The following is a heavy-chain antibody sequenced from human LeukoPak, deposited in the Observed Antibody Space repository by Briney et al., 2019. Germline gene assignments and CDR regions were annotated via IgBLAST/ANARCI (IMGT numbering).Heavy chain of an antibody. CDR3: AKDQPGDGYNSI. V-gene: IGHV3-23*01. J-gene: IGHJ4*02. Sequence: GGSLRLSCAASGFIFSNYAMSWVRQAPGKGLEWVSTVHGHNYYADSVKGRFTISRDNSRGTLYLQMDNLRAEDTAVYYCAKDQPGDGYNSIWGQGTLVTVSS. CDR1: GFIFSNYA. CDR2: VHGHN. D-gene: IGHD5-24*01.